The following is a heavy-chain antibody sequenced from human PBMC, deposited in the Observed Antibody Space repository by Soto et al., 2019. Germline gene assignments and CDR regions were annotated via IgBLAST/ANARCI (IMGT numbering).Heavy chain of an antibody. Sequence: PSETLSLTCAVSGGSISSGGYSWSWIRQPPGKGLEWIGYIYHSGSTYYYPSLKSRVTISVDRSKNQFSLKLSSVTAADTAVYYCARSGIYYDSSGYYPFDSWGQGTLVTVSS. CDR2: IYHSGST. CDR1: GGSISSGGYS. CDR3: ARSGIYYDSSGYYPFDS. J-gene: IGHJ4*02. V-gene: IGHV4-30-2*01. D-gene: IGHD3-22*01.